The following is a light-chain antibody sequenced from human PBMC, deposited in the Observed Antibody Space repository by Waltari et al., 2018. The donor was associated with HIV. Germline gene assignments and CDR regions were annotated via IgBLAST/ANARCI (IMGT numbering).Light chain of an antibody. J-gene: IGKJ2*01. Sequence: IQMTQSPSSMSASVGDNVTFTCRATQFISTSLAWYQQRPSRSPKLLIFDASRLQSGVPARFSGSGSGTQFTLTINSLQPEDLATYYCQQADSFPHTFGQGT. CDR1: QFISTS. V-gene: IGKV1-12*01. CDR2: DAS. CDR3: QQADSFPHT.